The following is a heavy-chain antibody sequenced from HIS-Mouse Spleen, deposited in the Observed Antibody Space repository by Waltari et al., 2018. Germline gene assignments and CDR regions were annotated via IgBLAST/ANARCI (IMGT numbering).Heavy chain of an antibody. Sequence: QVQLVQSGAEVKKPGASVKVSCKASGYTFTGYYMHWVRQAPGQGLEWMGWINPNSGGTNDAQKFQGRVTMTRDTSISTAYMELSRLRSDDTAVYYCARAYRLAAANWFDPWGQGTLVTVSS. CDR3: ARAYRLAAANWFDP. J-gene: IGHJ5*02. V-gene: IGHV1-2*02. CDR1: GYTFTGYY. D-gene: IGHD6-13*01. CDR2: INPNSGGT.